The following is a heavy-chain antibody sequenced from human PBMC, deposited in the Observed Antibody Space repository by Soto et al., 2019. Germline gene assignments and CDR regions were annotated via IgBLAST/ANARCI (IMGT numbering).Heavy chain of an antibody. CDR1: GFTFAIYG. J-gene: IGHJ6*02. Sequence: QVQLVQSGGEVKKPGASVKVSCKASGFTFAIYGITWVRQAPGQGLEWMGWINPYNGNTNYAQKFQGRVTITTDTSTTAGYMELRSLRSDDTAMYYCARVVAAAPVYYGLDVWGQGTTVTVSS. D-gene: IGHD2-15*01. CDR2: INPYNGNT. CDR3: ARVVAAAPVYYGLDV. V-gene: IGHV1-18*01.